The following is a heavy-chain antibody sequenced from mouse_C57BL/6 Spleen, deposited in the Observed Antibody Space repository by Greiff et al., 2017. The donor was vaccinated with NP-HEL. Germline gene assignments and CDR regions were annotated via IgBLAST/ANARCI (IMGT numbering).Heavy chain of an antibody. CDR2: INYDGSST. D-gene: IGHD2-2*01. CDR1: GFTFSDYY. J-gene: IGHJ2*01. CDR3: ARGYYGYYYFDY. V-gene: IGHV5-16*01. Sequence: EVKLVESEGGLVQPGSSMKLSCTASGFTFSDYYMAWVRQVPEKGLEWVANINYDGSSTYYLDSLKSRFIISRDNAKNILYLQMSSLKSEDTATYYCARGYYGYYYFDYWGQGTTLTVSS.